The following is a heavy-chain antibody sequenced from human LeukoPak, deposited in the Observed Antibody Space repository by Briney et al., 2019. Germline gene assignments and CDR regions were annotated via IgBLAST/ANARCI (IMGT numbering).Heavy chain of an antibody. CDR1: GFTFSSYA. J-gene: IGHJ4*02. Sequence: GGSLRLSCAAYGFTFSSYAMSWVRQAPGKGLEWVSGISGSGGSTYYADSVKGRFTISRDNSKNTLYLQMNSLRAEDTAVYYCAKDSVPYYYGSGSYPDYWGQGTLVTVSS. CDR2: ISGSGGST. CDR3: AKDSVPYYYGSGSYPDY. D-gene: IGHD3-10*01. V-gene: IGHV3-23*01.